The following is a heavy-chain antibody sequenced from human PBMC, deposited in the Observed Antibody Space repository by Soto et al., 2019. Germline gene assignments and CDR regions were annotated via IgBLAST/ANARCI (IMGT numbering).Heavy chain of an antibody. CDR2: IKQDGSSK. CDR3: ARLRFITLERDFDS. V-gene: IGHV3-7*05. D-gene: IGHD3-10*01. CDR1: GFTFTSYW. Sequence: EVQLGESGGGLVQPGWSLRLSCAASGFTFTSYWMSWVRQAPGKGLEWVANIKQDGSSKYYVDSVKGRITVSRDNAKSSIYLQMDSLSDDDTAVYSCARLRFITLERDFDSWGQGTLVIVSS. J-gene: IGHJ4*02.